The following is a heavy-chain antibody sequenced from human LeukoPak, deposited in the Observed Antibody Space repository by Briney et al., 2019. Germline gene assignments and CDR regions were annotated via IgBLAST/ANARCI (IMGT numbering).Heavy chain of an antibody. CDR3: ARVFVTDLYYYDSSGPHDAFDI. CDR2: IYSSGRT. J-gene: IGHJ3*02. D-gene: IGHD3-22*01. CDR1: GGSISSRSYY. V-gene: IGHV4-39*07. Sequence: NPSETLSLTCTVSGGSISSRSYYWGWIRQPPGKGLEWIGSIYSSGRTYYSASLKSRVTISVDTSKNQFSLKLSPVTAADTAVYYCARVFVTDLYYYDSSGPHDAFDIWGQGTMVTVSS.